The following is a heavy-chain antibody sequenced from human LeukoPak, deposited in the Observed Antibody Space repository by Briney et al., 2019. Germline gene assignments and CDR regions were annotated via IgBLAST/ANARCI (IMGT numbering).Heavy chain of an antibody. V-gene: IGHV3-30-3*01. CDR1: GFTFSSYA. D-gene: IGHD2-2*01. J-gene: IGHJ4*02. Sequence: SGGSLRLSCAASGFTFSSYAMSWVRQAPGKGLEWVAIISYDGSNKYYADSVKGRFTISRDNSKNTLYPQMNSLGTEDTAVYYCAREDVVVPAYYFDYWGQGTLVTVSS. CDR3: AREDVVVPAYYFDY. CDR2: ISYDGSNK.